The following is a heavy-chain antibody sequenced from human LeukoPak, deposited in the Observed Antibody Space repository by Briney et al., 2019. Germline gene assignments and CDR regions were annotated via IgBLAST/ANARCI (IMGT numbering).Heavy chain of an antibody. Sequence: ASVKVSCKASGYTFTSYDINWVRQATGQGLEWMGWMNPNSGSTGYAQKFQGRVTITRNTSISTAYMELSGLRSEDTAVYYCARGRSSGYPYYFEYWGQGTLVTVSS. J-gene: IGHJ4*02. CDR2: MNPNSGST. V-gene: IGHV1-8*03. CDR3: ARGRSSGYPYYFEY. CDR1: GYTFTSYD. D-gene: IGHD5-12*01.